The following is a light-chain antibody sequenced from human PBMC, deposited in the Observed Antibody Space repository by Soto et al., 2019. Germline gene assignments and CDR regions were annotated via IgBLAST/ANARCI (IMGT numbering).Light chain of an antibody. Sequence: QSALTQPPSASGSPGQSVTISSTGTSGDVGGYNYVSWYQQHPGKAPKLVIYEVSERPSGVPDRFSGSKSGNTASLTVSGLQAEDEAIYYCSSYAGSPVVFGGGTKLTVL. V-gene: IGLV2-8*01. CDR2: EVS. J-gene: IGLJ2*01. CDR3: SSYAGSPVV. CDR1: SGDVGGYNY.